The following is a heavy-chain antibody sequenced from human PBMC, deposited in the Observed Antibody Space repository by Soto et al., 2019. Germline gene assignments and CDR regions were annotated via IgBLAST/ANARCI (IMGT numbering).Heavy chain of an antibody. D-gene: IGHD3-16*01. Sequence: QVQLVESGGGVVQPGRSLRLSCAASGFTFSSYGMHWVRQAPGKGLEWVAVISYDGSNKYYADSVKGRFTISRDNSKNTLYLQMNSLRAEDTAVYYCAKEGLRLGAVHYFDYWGQGTLVTVSS. J-gene: IGHJ4*02. CDR1: GFTFSSYG. CDR2: ISYDGSNK. CDR3: AKEGLRLGAVHYFDY. V-gene: IGHV3-30*18.